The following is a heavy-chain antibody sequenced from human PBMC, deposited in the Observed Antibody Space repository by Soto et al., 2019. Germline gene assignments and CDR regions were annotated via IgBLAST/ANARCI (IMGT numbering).Heavy chain of an antibody. CDR3: VRDAAYNRFDY. CDR1: GFTFNSAW. J-gene: IGHJ4*02. V-gene: IGHV3-7*01. D-gene: IGHD6-13*01. Sequence: GGSLRLSCAVSGFTFNSAWMAWVRQAPGNGLEWVANIKEDGGKTNYVDSVEGRFIISRDNAKNSVFLQMNSLTAEDTAVYYCVRDAAYNRFDYWGQGTPVTVSS. CDR2: IKEDGGKT.